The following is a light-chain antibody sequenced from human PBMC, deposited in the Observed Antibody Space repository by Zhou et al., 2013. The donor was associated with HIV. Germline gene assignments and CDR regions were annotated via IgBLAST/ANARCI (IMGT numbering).Light chain of an antibody. Sequence: DIQMTQSPSTLSASVGDRVIITCRASQSISSWLAWYQQKPGKAPKSLIYKASSLESGVPSRFSGSGSGTEFTLTISSLQPDDFATYYCQQYNNYPWTFGQGPRWKSN. V-gene: IGKV1-5*03. J-gene: IGKJ1*01. CDR3: QQYNNYPWT. CDR2: KAS. CDR1: QSISSW.